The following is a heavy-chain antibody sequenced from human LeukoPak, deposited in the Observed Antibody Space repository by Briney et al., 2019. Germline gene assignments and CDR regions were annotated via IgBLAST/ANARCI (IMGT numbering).Heavy chain of an antibody. J-gene: IGHJ4*02. D-gene: IGHD4-17*01. CDR1: GYTFNGYY. CDR2: INPNSGGT. CDR3: ARDITPDSTVTTND. Sequence: ASVKVSCKASGYTFNGYYMHWVRQAPGQGLEWMGWINPNSGGTNYAQKFQGRVTMTRDMSISTAYMEMSRLTSDDTAMYYCARDITPDSTVTTNDWGQGTLVTVSS. V-gene: IGHV1-2*02.